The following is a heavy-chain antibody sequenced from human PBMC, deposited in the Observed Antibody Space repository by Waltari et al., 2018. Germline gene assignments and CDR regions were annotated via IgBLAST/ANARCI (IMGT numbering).Heavy chain of an antibody. CDR1: GFTFSDLY. CDR3: ARVGGAVAGIKGGAFDI. V-gene: IGHV3-72*01. J-gene: IGHJ3*02. CDR2: TRNKANSYTT. D-gene: IGHD6-19*01. Sequence: EVQLLESGGGLVQPGGSLRLSCAASGFTFSDLYMAWVRQAPGKGREWVGRTRNKANSYTTEYAASVKGRFTISRDDSKNSLYLQMNSLKTEDTAVYYCARVGGAVAGIKGGAFDIWGQGTMVTVSS.